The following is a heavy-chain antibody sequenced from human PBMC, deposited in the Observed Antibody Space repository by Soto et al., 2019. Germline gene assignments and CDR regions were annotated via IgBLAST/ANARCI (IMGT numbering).Heavy chain of an antibody. CDR3: AGTVTTYSRNYYYGMDV. CDR2: ISGSGGST. CDR1: GFTFSSYA. D-gene: IGHD4-4*01. J-gene: IGHJ6*02. V-gene: IGHV3-23*01. Sequence: EVQLLESGGGLVQPGGSLRLSCAASGFTFSSYAMSWVRQAPGKGLEWVSAISGSGGSTYYADSVKGRFTISRDNSKNTLYLQMNSLRAEDTAVYYCAGTVTTYSRNYYYGMDVWGQGTTVTVSS.